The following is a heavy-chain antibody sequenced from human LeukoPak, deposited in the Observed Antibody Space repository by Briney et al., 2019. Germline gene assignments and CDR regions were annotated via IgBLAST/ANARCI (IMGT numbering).Heavy chain of an antibody. V-gene: IGHV4-39*01. D-gene: IGHD3-10*01. CDR1: GGSISSSSYY. Sequence: PSETLSLTCTVSGGSISSSSYYWGWIRQPPGKGLEWIGSIYYSGSTYYNPSLKSRVTISVDTSKNQFSLKLSSVTAADTAVYYCASVLLLAHYYMDVWGKGTTVTISS. CDR2: IYYSGST. CDR3: ASVLLLAHYYMDV. J-gene: IGHJ6*03.